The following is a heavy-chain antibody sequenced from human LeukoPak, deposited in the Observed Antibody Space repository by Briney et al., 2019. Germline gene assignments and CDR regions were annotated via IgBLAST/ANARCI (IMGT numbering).Heavy chain of an antibody. CDR1: GASITSTTYY. D-gene: IGHD2-2*01. CDR2: LYYRGNT. CDR3: ARLGYQPPFNWFDP. Sequence: SETLSLTCTVSGASITSTTYYWGWIRQPPGKGLDWIGSLYYRGNTYYNPSLKSRVTISVDTSKNQFPLKLTSVTAADTAVYYCARLGYQPPFNWFDPWGQGTLVTVPS. J-gene: IGHJ5*02. V-gene: IGHV4-39*01.